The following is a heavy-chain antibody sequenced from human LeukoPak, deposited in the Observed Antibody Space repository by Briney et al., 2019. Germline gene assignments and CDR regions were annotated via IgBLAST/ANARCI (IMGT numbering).Heavy chain of an antibody. Sequence: QTGGSLRLSCAASGFTFSSYGMHWVRQAPGKGLEWVAFIRYDGSNKYYADSVKGRFTISRDNAKNSLYLQMNSLRVEDTAVYYCARIFEDRGMAGSYWGQGTLVTVSS. J-gene: IGHJ4*02. CDR1: GFTFSSYG. V-gene: IGHV3-30*02. CDR2: IRYDGSNK. D-gene: IGHD5-18*01. CDR3: ARIFEDRGMAGSY.